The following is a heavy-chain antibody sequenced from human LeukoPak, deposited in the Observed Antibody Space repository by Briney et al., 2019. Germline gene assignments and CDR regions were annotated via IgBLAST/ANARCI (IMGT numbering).Heavy chain of an antibody. CDR2: IYSGGST. J-gene: IGHJ4*02. V-gene: IGHV3-53*04. Sequence: GGSLRLSCAASGFTVSSNYMSWVRQAPGKGLEWVSVIYSGGSTYYADSVKGRFSISRHNSKNTLYLQMNSLRDEDTAVYYCARDKEGVAGPAYWGQGTLVTVSS. CDR1: GFTVSSNY. CDR3: ARDKEGVAGPAY. D-gene: IGHD6-19*01.